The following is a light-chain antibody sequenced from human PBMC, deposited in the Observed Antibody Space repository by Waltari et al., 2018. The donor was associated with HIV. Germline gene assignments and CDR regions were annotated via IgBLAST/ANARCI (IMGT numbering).Light chain of an antibody. CDR3: QTWGTGIVV. CDR2: LNSDGSH. V-gene: IGLV4-69*01. J-gene: IGLJ2*01. CDR1: RGPSRYV. Sequence: QLVLTPSPSASASLGASVKLTSTLSRGPSRYVIAWQQQQPKKGPRYLMKLNSDGSHFKGDGIPDRFSGSSSGAERYLTISSLQSEDEADYYCQTWGTGIVVFGGGTKLTVL.